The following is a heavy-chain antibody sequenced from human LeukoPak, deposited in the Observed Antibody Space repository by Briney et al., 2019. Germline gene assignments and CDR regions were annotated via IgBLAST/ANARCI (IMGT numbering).Heavy chain of an antibody. Sequence: KASETLSLTCAVYGGSLSGYYWSWIRQPPGKGLEWIGEINHSGSTNYNPSLKSRVTISVDTSKNQFSLKLSSVTAADTAVYYCARGNSYDLIDYWGQGTLVTVSS. CDR1: GGSLSGYY. D-gene: IGHD3-3*01. J-gene: IGHJ4*02. V-gene: IGHV4-34*01. CDR3: ARGNSYDLIDY. CDR2: INHSGST.